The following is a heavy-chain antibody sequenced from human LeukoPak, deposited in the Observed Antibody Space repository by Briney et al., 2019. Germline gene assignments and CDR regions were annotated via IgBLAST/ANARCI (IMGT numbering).Heavy chain of an antibody. CDR1: GGSISSGGHY. Sequence: SETLSLTCTVSGGSISSGGHYWRWIRQHPGXXXEWIGYINYXXXXXXXXXXXXXVTXXXDTSQNQFXLKLSSVTAADTAVYYCARDHPRDAFDIWGQGTMVTVSS. V-gene: IGHV4-31*01. CDR3: ARDHPRDAFDI. J-gene: IGHJ3*02. CDR2: INYXXXX.